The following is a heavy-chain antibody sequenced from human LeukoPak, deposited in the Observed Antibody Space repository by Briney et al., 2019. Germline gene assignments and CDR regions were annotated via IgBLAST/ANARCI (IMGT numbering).Heavy chain of an antibody. J-gene: IGHJ6*02. CDR2: ISSSSSYI. D-gene: IGHD6-19*01. Sequence: GGSLRLSCAASGFTFSSYSMNWVRQAPGKGLEWVSSISSSSSYIYYADSVKGRFTISRDNAKNSLYLQMNSLRAEDTAVYYCARVGSTVAGPYYYYGMDVWGQGTTVTVSS. V-gene: IGHV3-21*01. CDR1: GFTFSSYS. CDR3: ARVGSTVAGPYYYYGMDV.